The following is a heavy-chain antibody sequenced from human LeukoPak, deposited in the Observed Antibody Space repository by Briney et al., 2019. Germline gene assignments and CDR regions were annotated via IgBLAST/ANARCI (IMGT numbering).Heavy chain of an antibody. D-gene: IGHD3-22*01. CDR2: ISGSGGST. Sequence: GGSLRLSCAASGFTFSSYAMSWVRQAPGKGLEWVSAISGSGGSTYYADFVKGRFTISRDNSKNTLYLQMNSLRAEDTAVYYCAKVGITMIVVGPFDYWGQGTLVTVSS. J-gene: IGHJ4*02. V-gene: IGHV3-23*01. CDR3: AKVGITMIVVGPFDY. CDR1: GFTFSSYA.